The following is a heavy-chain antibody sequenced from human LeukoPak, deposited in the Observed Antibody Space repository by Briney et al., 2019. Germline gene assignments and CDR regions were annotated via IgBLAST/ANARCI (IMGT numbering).Heavy chain of an antibody. J-gene: IGHJ4*02. D-gene: IGHD6-13*01. CDR2: IIPIFGTA. V-gene: IGHV1-69*05. Sequence: REASVKVSCKASGGTFSSYAISWVRQAPGQGLEWMGGIIPIFGTANYAQKLQGRVTMTTDTSTSTAYMELRSLRSDDTAVYYCARSGMVAAAGINYFDYWGQGTLVTVSS. CDR3: ARSGMVAAAGINYFDY. CDR1: GGTFSSYA.